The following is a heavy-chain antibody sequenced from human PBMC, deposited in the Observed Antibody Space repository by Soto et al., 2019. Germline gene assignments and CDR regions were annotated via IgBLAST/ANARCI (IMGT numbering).Heavy chain of an antibody. D-gene: IGHD2-15*01. CDR1: GGSISSGGYY. Sequence: QVQLQESGPGLVKPSQTLSLTCTVSGGSISSGGYYWSWIRQHPGKGLEWIGYIYYSGSTYYNPSPKGKLTIRETPLKTIFAGRLGLGRAAAPAFFFWGRGFVGGGTFSFIFFVMGAQGTMFPVSS. V-gene: IGHV4-31*01. CDR3: GRGFVGGGTFSFIFFVM. J-gene: IGHJ3*02. CDR2: IYYSGST.